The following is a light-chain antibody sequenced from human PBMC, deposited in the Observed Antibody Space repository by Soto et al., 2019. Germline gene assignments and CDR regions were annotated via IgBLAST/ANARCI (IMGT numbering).Light chain of an antibody. Sequence: QSVLTQPPSVSGAPGQRVTISCTGSSSNIGAGYDVHWYQQLPGTAPKLLIYGNSNRPSGVPDRFSGSKSGTSASLAITGLLAEDEADYYCHSYDSSLSGLVFGTGTKVTVL. V-gene: IGLV1-40*01. CDR1: SSNIGAGYD. CDR2: GNS. J-gene: IGLJ1*01. CDR3: HSYDSSLSGLV.